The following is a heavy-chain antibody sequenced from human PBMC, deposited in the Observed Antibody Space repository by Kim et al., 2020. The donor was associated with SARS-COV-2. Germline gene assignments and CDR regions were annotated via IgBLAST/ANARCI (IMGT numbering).Heavy chain of an antibody. Sequence: GGSLRLSCAASGFTFSTYGMHWVRQAPGKGLEWVALISCGGSSKYYADSVKGRFTISRDNSKNTLYLQMNSLRAEDTAVYYCARVKCGNYYYGMDVWVQG. CDR1: GFTFSTYG. J-gene: IGHJ6*02. D-gene: IGHD1-26*01. CDR2: ISCGGSSK. V-gene: IGHV3-30*03. CDR3: ARVKCGNYYYGMDV.